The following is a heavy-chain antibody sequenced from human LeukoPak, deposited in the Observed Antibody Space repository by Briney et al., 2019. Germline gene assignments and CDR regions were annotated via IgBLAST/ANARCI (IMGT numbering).Heavy chain of an antibody. CDR2: ISGSASST. V-gene: IGHV3-23*01. Sequence: GGSLRLSCAASGFTFSSYSMNWVRQAPGKGLEWVSAISGSASSTYYAASVKGRFIISRDNSKSTLYLQMNSLRAEDTAVYYCAKGVTVTGPDDYFDYWGQGTLVTVSS. CDR1: GFTFSSYS. CDR3: AKGVTVTGPDDYFDY. J-gene: IGHJ4*02. D-gene: IGHD4-17*01.